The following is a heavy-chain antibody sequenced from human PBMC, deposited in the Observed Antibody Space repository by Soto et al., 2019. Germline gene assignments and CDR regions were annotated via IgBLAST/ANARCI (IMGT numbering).Heavy chain of an antibody. Sequence: GASVKVSCKASGYTFTSYAMHWVRQAPGQRLEWMGWINAGNGNTKYSQKFQGRVTITRDTSASTAYMELSSLRSEDTAVYYCAREWYYDFWSDLPGFDYWGQGTLVTVSS. D-gene: IGHD3-3*01. J-gene: IGHJ4*02. CDR1: GYTFTSYA. CDR3: AREWYYDFWSDLPGFDY. V-gene: IGHV1-3*01. CDR2: INAGNGNT.